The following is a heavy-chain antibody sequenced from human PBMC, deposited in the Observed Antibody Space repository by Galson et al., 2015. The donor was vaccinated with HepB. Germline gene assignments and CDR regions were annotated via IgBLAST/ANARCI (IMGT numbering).Heavy chain of an antibody. D-gene: IGHD5-24*01. CDR3: ARAQVGDDYNFGY. V-gene: IGHV3-48*02. J-gene: IGHJ4*02. CDR2: ISSSGSTI. CDR1: GFTFSIYS. Sequence: SLRLSCAASGFTFSIYSMNWVRQAPGKGLEWVSYISSSGSTIYYADSVKGRFTISRDNAKNSLYLQMNSLRDEDTAVYYCARAQVGDDYNFGYWGEGTLVTVSS.